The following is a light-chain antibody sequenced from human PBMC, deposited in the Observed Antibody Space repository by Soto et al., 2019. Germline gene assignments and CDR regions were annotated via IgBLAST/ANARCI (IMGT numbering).Light chain of an antibody. CDR3: SSYTTSSTRV. J-gene: IGLJ1*01. CDR1: SSDICIYKY. CDR2: EVT. V-gene: IGLV2-14*01. Sequence: QSVLTQPASVSGSPGQSIAISCTGSSSDICIYKYVSWYQQHPGKVPKLIIYEVTNRPSGVSNRFSGSKSGNTASLTISGLQAEDEADYYCSSYTTSSTRVFGPGTKLTVL.